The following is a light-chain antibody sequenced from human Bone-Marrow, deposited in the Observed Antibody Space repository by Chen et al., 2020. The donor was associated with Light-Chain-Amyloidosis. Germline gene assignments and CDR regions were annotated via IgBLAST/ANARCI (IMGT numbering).Light chain of an antibody. J-gene: IGLJ3*02. Sequence: SYVLTQPSSVSVAPGQTTTIACGGNNIGSTSGHWYQQTPGQAPLLVGYDDSDRPSGIPLRVSGSNAGNKATLPISRVEAVDEADYYCQVWDRRSDRTVFGGGTKLTVL. CDR2: DDS. V-gene: IGLV3-21*02. CDR1: NIGSTS. CDR3: QVWDRRSDRTV.